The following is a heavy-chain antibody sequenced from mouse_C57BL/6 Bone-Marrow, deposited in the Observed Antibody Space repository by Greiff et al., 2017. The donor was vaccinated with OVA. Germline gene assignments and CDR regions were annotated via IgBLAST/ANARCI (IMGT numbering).Heavy chain of an antibody. Sequence: EVQLVESGGGLVKPGGSLKLSCAASGFTFSDYGMHWVRQAPEKGLEWVAYISSGSSTIYYEDTVKGRFTISRDNAKNTLCLQMTSLRSEDTAMYYCAKIDGYYDYWGQGTTLTVSS. CDR2: ISSGSSTI. CDR3: AKIDGYYDY. J-gene: IGHJ2*01. V-gene: IGHV5-17*01. D-gene: IGHD2-3*01. CDR1: GFTFSDYG.